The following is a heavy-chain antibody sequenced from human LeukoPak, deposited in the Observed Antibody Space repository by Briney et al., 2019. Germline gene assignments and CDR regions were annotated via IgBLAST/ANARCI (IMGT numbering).Heavy chain of an antibody. CDR3: ARDPFITTPAFDI. CDR1: GYTFTSYD. Sequence: ASVKVSCKASGYTFTSYDINWVRQATGQGLEWMGGIIPIFGTANYAQKFQGRVTITADKSTSTAYMELSSLRSEDTAVYYCARDPFITTPAFDIWGQGTMVTVSS. J-gene: IGHJ3*02. D-gene: IGHD3-22*01. V-gene: IGHV1-69*06. CDR2: IIPIFGTA.